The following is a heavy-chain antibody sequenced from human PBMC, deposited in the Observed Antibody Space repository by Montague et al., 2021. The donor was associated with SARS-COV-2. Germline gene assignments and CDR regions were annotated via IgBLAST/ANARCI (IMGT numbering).Heavy chain of an antibody. CDR3: ARIRCITTFGVFITPSYYGMDV. J-gene: IGHJ6*02. CDR1: GGSFSGYY. Sequence: SETLSLTCAVYGGSFSGYYWSWIRQPPGKGLEWIGEINHSGSTNYNPSLKSRVTISVDTSKNQFSLKLSTVTAADTAVYYCARIRCITTFGVFITPSYYGMDVWGQGTTVTVSS. D-gene: IGHD3-3*01. V-gene: IGHV4-34*01. CDR2: INHSGST.